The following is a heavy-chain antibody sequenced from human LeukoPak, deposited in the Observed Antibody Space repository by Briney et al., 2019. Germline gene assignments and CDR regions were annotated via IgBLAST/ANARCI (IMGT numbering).Heavy chain of an antibody. V-gene: IGHV4-4*07. D-gene: IGHD6-13*01. Sequence: PSETLSLTCTVSGGSISSYYWSWIRQPAGKGLEWIGRIYTSGSTNYNTSLKSRVTMSVDTSKNQFPLKLSSVTAADTAVYYCARDSAAAGKGYYYYYGMDVWGQGTTVTVSS. CDR3: ARDSAAAGKGYYYYYGMDV. J-gene: IGHJ6*02. CDR1: GGSISSYY. CDR2: IYTSGST.